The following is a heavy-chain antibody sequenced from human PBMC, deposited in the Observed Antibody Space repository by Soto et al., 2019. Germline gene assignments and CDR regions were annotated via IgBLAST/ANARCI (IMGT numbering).Heavy chain of an antibody. CDR3: ARDYFDSSDYTTNWFDP. CDR1: GDAISNSRFY. Sequence: SETLSLTCSVSGDAISNSRFYWAWVRQPPGEGLEWIGSIYHTGNAYYNPSLKSRVTIFVDTSKNQFSLKLTSVTAADTALYYCARDYFDSSDYTTNWFDPWGQGTLVTVSS. V-gene: IGHV4-39*01. D-gene: IGHD3-22*01. J-gene: IGHJ5*02. CDR2: IYHTGNA.